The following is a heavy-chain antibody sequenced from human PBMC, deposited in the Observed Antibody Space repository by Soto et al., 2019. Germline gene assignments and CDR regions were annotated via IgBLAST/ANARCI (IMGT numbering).Heavy chain of an antibody. CDR3: ARERLAVAGKGGWFDP. D-gene: IGHD6-19*01. CDR1: GASIISSSYY. V-gene: IGHV4-39*02. CDR2: INYSGST. Sequence: SETLSLTCTVSGASIISSSYYWGWIRQPPGKGLEWIGSINYSGSTYYNPSLKSRVTISADTSKNQFSLKLRSVTAADTAVYYCARERLAVAGKGGWFDPWGQETWSPSPQ. J-gene: IGHJ5*02.